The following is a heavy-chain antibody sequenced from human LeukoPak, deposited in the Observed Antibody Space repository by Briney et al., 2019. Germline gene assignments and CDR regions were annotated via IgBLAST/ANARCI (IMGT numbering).Heavy chain of an antibody. Sequence: GGSLRLSCAASGFTFSSYGMHWVRQAPGKGLEWVAVIWYDGSNKYYADSVKGRFTISRDNSKNTLYLQMNSLRAEDTAVYYCACRSSWYEDFDYWGQGTLVTVSS. V-gene: IGHV3-33*01. CDR1: GFTFSSYG. D-gene: IGHD6-13*01. CDR3: ACRSSWYEDFDY. CDR2: IWYDGSNK. J-gene: IGHJ4*02.